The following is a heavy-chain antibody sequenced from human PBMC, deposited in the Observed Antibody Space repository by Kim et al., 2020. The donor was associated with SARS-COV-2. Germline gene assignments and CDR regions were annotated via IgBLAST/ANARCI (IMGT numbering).Heavy chain of an antibody. D-gene: IGHD1-1*01. Sequence: GGSLRLSCAASGFTFSSYGMHWVRQAPGKGLEWVAVIWFDGRKTYYADAVKGRFTISRDNYRNMLSLEMNNLRGDDTAVYYCAKATGTMTYLDYWGQGTLVSVSS. CDR1: GFTFSSYG. CDR2: IWFDGRKT. CDR3: AKATGTMTYLDY. J-gene: IGHJ4*02. V-gene: IGHV3-33*08.